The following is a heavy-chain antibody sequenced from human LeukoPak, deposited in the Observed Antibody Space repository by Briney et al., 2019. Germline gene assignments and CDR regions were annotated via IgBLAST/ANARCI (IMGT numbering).Heavy chain of an antibody. J-gene: IGHJ4*02. Sequence: SETLSLTCTVSGGSISSGGYYWSWIRQHPGKGLEWIGYIYYSGSTYYNSSLKSRVTISVDTSKNQFSLKLSSVTAADTAVYYCARTGSWNYFDYWGQGTLVTVSS. CDR3: ARTGSWNYFDY. CDR1: GGSISSGGYY. D-gene: IGHD2-15*01. CDR2: IYYSGST. V-gene: IGHV4-31*03.